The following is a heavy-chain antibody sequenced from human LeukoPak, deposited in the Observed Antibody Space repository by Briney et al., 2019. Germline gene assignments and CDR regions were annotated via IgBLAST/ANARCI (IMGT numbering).Heavy chain of an antibody. V-gene: IGHV3-73*01. CDR1: GFTFSGSA. CDR3: TRDYGVLFDY. CDR2: IRSKANRYGT. D-gene: IGHD4-17*01. J-gene: IGHJ4*02. Sequence: GGSLRLSCAASGFTFSGSAIHWVRQASGKGVEWVGRIRSKANRYGTSSAASVKGRFTISRDDSKNTAYLQMSSLKTEDTAVYYCTRDYGVLFDYWGQGTLVTVSS.